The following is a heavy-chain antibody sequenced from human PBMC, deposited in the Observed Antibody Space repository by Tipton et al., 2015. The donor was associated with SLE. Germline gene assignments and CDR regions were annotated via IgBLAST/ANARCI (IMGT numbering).Heavy chain of an antibody. CDR2: MNPNSGNT. V-gene: IGHV1-8*02. Sequence: QLVQSGAEVKKPGSSVKVSCKASGGTFSSYAINWVRQATGQGLEWMGWMNPNSGNTGYAQKFQGRVTMTRNTSISTAYMELSSLSSEDTAVYYCERGSATFDIWGQGTMVTVSS. CDR1: GGTFSSYA. J-gene: IGHJ3*02. CDR3: ERGSATFDI.